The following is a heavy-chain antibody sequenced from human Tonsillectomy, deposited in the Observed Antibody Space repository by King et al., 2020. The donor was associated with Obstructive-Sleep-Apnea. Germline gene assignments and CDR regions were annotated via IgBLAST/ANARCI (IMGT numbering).Heavy chain of an antibody. J-gene: IGHJ6*02. CDR2: ISYDGSNK. Sequence: VQLVESGGGVVQPGRSLRLSCAASGFTFSSYGMHWVRQAPGKGLEWVAVISYDGSNKYYADSVKGRFTISRDNSKNTLYLQMNSLRAEDTAVYYCAKTAIGHIVEPYYGMDVWGQGTTVTVSS. D-gene: IGHD5-12*01. V-gene: IGHV3-30*18. CDR3: AKTAIGHIVEPYYGMDV. CDR1: GFTFSSYG.